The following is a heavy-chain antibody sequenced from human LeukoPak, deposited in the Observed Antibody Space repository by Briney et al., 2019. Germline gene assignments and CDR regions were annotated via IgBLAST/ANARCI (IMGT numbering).Heavy chain of an antibody. CDR2: IGTAGDT. D-gene: IGHD3-10*01. Sequence: GGSLRLSCAASGFTFSSYDMHWVRQATGKGLEWVSAIGTAGDTYYPGSVKCRFTISRENAKNSLYLQMNSLRAGDTAVYYCARGYYYGSGSYFLFDYWGQGTLVTVSS. CDR1: GFTFSSYD. J-gene: IGHJ4*02. CDR3: ARGYYYGSGSYFLFDY. V-gene: IGHV3-13*01.